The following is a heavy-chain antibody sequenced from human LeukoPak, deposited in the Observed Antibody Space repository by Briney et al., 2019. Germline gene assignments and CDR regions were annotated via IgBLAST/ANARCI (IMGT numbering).Heavy chain of an antibody. CDR1: GGSISSGGYY. V-gene: IGHV4-31*03. CDR3: ARRVCGGDCYHAFDI. Sequence: SETLSLTCTVSGGSISSGGYYWSWNRQHPGKGLEWIGYIYYSGSTYYNPSLKSRVTISVDTSKNQFSLKLSSVTAADTAVYYCARRVCGGDCYHAFDIWGQGTMVTVSS. D-gene: IGHD2-21*02. J-gene: IGHJ3*02. CDR2: IYYSGST.